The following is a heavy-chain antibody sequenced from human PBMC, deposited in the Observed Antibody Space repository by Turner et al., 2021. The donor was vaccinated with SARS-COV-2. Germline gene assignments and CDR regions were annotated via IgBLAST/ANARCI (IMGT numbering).Heavy chain of an antibody. CDR1: GGSISSSSYY. V-gene: IGHV4-39*01. J-gene: IGHJ6*03. CDR3: ARGKSTVTTYYYYYMDV. Sequence: QLQLQESGQGLVKPSETLSLTCSVSGGSISSSSYYWGWILQPPAKEPEWIGRGYYKGNTNYNQSLHGRVIIFVDTSTNKYSSKWNSLTAADTAADYCARGKSTVTTYYYYYMDVWCKGTTVTVSS. D-gene: IGHD4-4*01. CDR2: GYYKGNT.